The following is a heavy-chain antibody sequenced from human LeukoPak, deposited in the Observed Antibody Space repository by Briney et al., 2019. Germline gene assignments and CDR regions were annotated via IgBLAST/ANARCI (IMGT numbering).Heavy chain of an antibody. CDR3: ARGDKFSGDY. CDR2: IHQDGNEK. CDR1: GFTFSTYW. V-gene: IGHV3-7*04. D-gene: IGHD2-15*01. J-gene: IGHJ4*02. Sequence: PGGSLRLSCAASGFTFSTYWMSWVRQAPGKGLEWVANIHQDGNEKYYVDSVKGRFTISRDNAQNSLYLHMNSVRDEATAVYYCARGDKFSGDYWGQGTLVTVSS.